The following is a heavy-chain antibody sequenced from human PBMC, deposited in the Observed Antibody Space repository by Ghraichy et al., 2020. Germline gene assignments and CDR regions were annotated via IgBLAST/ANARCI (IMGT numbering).Heavy chain of an antibody. Sequence: GGSLRLSCAASGFTFSSYAMSWVRQAPGKGLEWVSAISGSGGSTYYADSVKGRFTISRDNSKNTLYLQMNSLRAEDTAVYYCAKANEYVWGSSWTPYYYYYMDVWGKGTTVTVSS. CDR2: ISGSGGST. V-gene: IGHV3-23*01. CDR3: AKANEYVWGSSWTPYYYYYMDV. CDR1: GFTFSSYA. J-gene: IGHJ6*03. D-gene: IGHD3-16*01.